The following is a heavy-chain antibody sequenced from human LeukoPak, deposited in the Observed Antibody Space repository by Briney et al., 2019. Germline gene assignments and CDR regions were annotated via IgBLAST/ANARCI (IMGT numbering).Heavy chain of an antibody. J-gene: IGHJ5*02. Sequence: SQTLSLTCTVSGGSVSSSTYYWSWTRQPAGKGLEWIGRIYTSGSTNYNPSLKSRVTISVDTSKNQFSLKLSSVTAADTAVYYCARENYDFWSGYFLGGSIDPWGQGTLVTVSS. CDR2: IYTSGST. CDR3: ARENYDFWSGYFLGGSIDP. D-gene: IGHD3-3*01. V-gene: IGHV4-61*02. CDR1: GGSVSSSTYY.